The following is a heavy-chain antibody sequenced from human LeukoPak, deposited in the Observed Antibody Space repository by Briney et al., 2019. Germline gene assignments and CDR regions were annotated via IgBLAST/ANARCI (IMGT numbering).Heavy chain of an antibody. CDR1: GYTFTSYD. D-gene: IGHD5-24*01. V-gene: IGHV1-8*03. CDR2: MNPNSGNT. Sequence: VASVKVSCKASGYTFTSYDINWVRQATGQGLEWMGWMNPNSGNTGYAQKFQGRVTITRNTSISTAYMELSSLRSEDTAVYYCARETVTWMATTSSYMDVWGKGTTVTVSS. J-gene: IGHJ6*03. CDR3: ARETVTWMATTSSYMDV.